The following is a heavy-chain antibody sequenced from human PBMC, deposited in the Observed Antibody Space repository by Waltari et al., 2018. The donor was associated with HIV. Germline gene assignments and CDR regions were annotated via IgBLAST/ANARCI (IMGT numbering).Heavy chain of an antibody. Sequence: EVQLVESGGGWVQPGGSLTPTCEASGFTFTFYWVSWVRQAPGKGLEWVANINQAGTERHYVDSVRGRFTISRDNDKTSVFLQMNSLTVEDTAVYYCATTHGSGDYDNDFDYWGQGTLV. D-gene: IGHD3-10*01. CDR2: INQAGTER. CDR1: GFTFTFYW. V-gene: IGHV3-7*01. J-gene: IGHJ4*02. CDR3: ATTHGSGDYDNDFDY.